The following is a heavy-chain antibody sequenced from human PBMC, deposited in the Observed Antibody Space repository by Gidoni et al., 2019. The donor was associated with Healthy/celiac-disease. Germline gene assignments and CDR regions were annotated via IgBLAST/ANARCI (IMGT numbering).Heavy chain of an antibody. D-gene: IGHD3-22*01. CDR2: ISYDGSNK. V-gene: IGHV3-30-3*01. J-gene: IGHJ4*02. Sequence: QVQLVESGGGVVQPGRSLRLSCAASGFTFSSYAMHGVRPAPGKGLEGVSVISYDGSNKYYADSVKGRFTISSDNSKNTLYLQMNSLRAEDTAVYYRARGEPVYDSSPSFDYWGQGTLVTVSS. CDR3: ARGEPVYDSSPSFDY. CDR1: GFTFSSYA.